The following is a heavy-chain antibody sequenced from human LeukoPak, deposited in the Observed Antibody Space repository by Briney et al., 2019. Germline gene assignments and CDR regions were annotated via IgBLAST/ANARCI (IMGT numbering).Heavy chain of an antibody. V-gene: IGHV4-34*01. D-gene: IGHD6-13*01. Sequence: AETLSLTCAVYGGSFSGYYWSWIRQPPGKGLEWVWEINHSGGTNYNPSPKSRVTISVDTSQNQFSLKLSSVTAADTAVYYCARLAADLWFDPWGQGTLVTVSS. J-gene: IGHJ5*02. CDR1: GGSFSGYY. CDR2: INHSGGT. CDR3: ARLAADLWFDP.